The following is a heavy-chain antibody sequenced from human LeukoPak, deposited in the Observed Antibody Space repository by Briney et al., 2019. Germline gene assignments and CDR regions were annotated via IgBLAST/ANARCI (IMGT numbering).Heavy chain of an antibody. CDR2: INPNSGGT. V-gene: IGHV1-2*02. J-gene: IGHJ4*02. CDR3: ARGGNIVVVPATFTHDY. D-gene: IGHD2-2*01. Sequence: ASVKVSCXASGYTFTGYYMHWVRQAPGQGLEWMGWINPNSGGTNYARKFQGRVTMTRDTSISAAYMELSRLKSDDTAVYYCARGGNIVVVPATFTHDYWGQGTLVTVSS. CDR1: GYTFTGYY.